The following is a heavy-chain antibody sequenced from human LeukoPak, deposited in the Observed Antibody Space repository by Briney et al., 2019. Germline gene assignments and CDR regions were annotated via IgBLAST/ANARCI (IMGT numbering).Heavy chain of an antibody. CDR1: GFTVSSNY. D-gene: IGHD2-15*01. J-gene: IGHJ4*02. Sequence: GSLRLSCAASGFTVSSNYMSWVRQAPGKGLEWVSVIYSGGSTYYADSVKGRFTISRHNSKNTLYLQMNSLRAEDTAVYYCARYHCSGGSCYLDYWGQGTLVTVSS. CDR3: ARYHCSGGSCYLDY. V-gene: IGHV3-53*04. CDR2: IYSGGST.